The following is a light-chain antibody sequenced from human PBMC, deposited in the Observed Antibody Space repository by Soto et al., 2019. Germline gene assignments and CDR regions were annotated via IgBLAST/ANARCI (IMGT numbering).Light chain of an antibody. J-gene: IGLJ3*02. CDR3: CSYAGSSTFVV. CDR1: SSDVGTFNL. Sequence: QSALTQPASVSGSPGQSITISCAGTSSDVGTFNLVSWYQQHPGKAPKLMIYEGSRRPSGVSDRFSGSKSGHTASLTISGLQVEDEADYYCCSYAGSSTFVVFGGGTQLTVL. V-gene: IGLV2-23*03. CDR2: EGS.